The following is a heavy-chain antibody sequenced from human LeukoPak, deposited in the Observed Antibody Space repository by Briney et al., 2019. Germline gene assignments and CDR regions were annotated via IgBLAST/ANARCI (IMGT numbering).Heavy chain of an antibody. D-gene: IGHD1/OR15-1a*01. V-gene: IGHV1-3*01. J-gene: IGHJ4*02. CDR2: INGGNGNT. Sequence: AASVKVSCKASGYTFTSYAMHWVRQAPGQRLEWMAWINGGNGNTKYSQKFQGRVTITRDTSASTVYMELSSLRSEDTAVYYCARDVVTGTNYYFDYWGQGTLVTVSS. CDR1: GYTFTSYA. CDR3: ARDVVTGTNYYFDY.